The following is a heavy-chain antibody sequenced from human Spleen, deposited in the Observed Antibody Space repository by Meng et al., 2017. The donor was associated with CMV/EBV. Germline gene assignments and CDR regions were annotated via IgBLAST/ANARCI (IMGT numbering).Heavy chain of an antibody. CDR1: GFSFNTCS. V-gene: IGHV3-48*04. CDR2: ISGTGSTI. D-gene: IGHD4-11*01. CDR3: ARGRDSIPYYFDY. J-gene: IGHJ4*02. Sequence: GESLKISCAASGFSFNTCSLNWVRQAPGKGLEWVAYISGTGSTIHYTDSVKGRFTISRDNAQNSLYLQMNSLRAEDTAVYYCARGRDSIPYYFDYWGQGTLVTVSS.